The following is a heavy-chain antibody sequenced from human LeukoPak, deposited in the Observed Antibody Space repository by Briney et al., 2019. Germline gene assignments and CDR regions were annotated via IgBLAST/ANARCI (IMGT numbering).Heavy chain of an antibody. V-gene: IGHV3-30*02. J-gene: IGHJ4*02. D-gene: IGHD2-21*02. CDR1: GFTFNKFG. Sequence: GGSLRLSCAASGFTFNKFGMHWVRQAPGKGLEWVAFISIDGTNKYYADSVKGRFTISRDNSKNTVSLEMNSLRAEDTAVYYCAKDVNAHCRGDCSDYWGQGTLVTVSS. CDR3: AKDVNAHCRGDCSDY. CDR2: ISIDGTNK.